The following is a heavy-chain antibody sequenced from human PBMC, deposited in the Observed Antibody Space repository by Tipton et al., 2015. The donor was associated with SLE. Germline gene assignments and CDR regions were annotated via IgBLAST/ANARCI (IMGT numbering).Heavy chain of an antibody. V-gene: IGHV3-30*03. CDR2: ISYDGSNK. CDR3: AGGLLWFREPFDY. CDR1: GISVSNSY. D-gene: IGHD3-10*01. Sequence: SLRLSCAASGISVSNSYINWVRQAPGKGLEWVAVISYDGSNKYYADSVKGRFTISRDNSKNTLYLQMNSLRAEDTAVYYCAGGLLWFREPFDYWGQGTLVTVSS. J-gene: IGHJ4*02.